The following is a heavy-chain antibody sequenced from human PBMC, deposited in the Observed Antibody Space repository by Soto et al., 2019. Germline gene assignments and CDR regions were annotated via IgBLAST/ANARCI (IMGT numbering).Heavy chain of an antibody. V-gene: IGHV1-69*11. CDR1: GGIFNSYG. J-gene: IGHJ5*02. D-gene: IGHD3-3*01. CDR3: AKIRGGVYTT. Sequence: QVHLVQSGAEVKKPGSSVKVSCNPSGGIFNSYGISWVRQGPGQGLQWMGGINPLLGSTNYAEKFQGRLTITAYDSRRTVYMELNNLRPEYTATYFCAKIRGGVYTTWGQGTLVTVSS. CDR2: INPLLGST.